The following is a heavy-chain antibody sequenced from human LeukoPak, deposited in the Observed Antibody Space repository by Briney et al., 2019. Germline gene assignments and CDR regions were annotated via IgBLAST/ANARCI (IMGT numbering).Heavy chain of an antibody. J-gene: IGHJ3*02. Sequence: GGSLRLYCAASGFTFSSYEMNWVRQAPGKGLEWVSYISSSGSTIYYVDSVKGRFTISRDNAKNSLYLQMNSLRAEDTAVYYCARDGNRAVGAFDIWGQGTMVAVSS. CDR1: GFTFSSYE. D-gene: IGHD1-14*01. CDR3: ARDGNRAVGAFDI. V-gene: IGHV3-48*03. CDR2: ISSSGSTI.